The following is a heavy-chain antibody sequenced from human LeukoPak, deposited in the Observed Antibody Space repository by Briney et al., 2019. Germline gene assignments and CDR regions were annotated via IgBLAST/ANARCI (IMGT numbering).Heavy chain of an antibody. CDR2: IKSKTDGGTT. V-gene: IGHV3-15*01. CDR1: GFNFSNAW. CDR3: TTAVRVVPAARGALFQH. Sequence: GGSLRLSCAASGFNFSNAWMSWVRQAPGEGLEWVGRIKSKTDGGTTDYAAPVNGRFTISRDDSTNTLYLQMNSLKTEDTAVYYCTTAVRVVPAARGALFQHWGQGTLVTVSS. J-gene: IGHJ1*01. D-gene: IGHD2-2*01.